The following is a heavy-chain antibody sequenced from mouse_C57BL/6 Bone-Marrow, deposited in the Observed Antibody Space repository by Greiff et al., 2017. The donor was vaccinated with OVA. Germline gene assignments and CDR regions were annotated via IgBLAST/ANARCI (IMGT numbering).Heavy chain of an antibody. D-gene: IGHD1-1*01. J-gene: IGHJ1*03. Sequence: QVQLQQPGAELVKPGASVTMSCKASGYTFTSYWITWVKQRPGQGLEWIGDIYPGSGSTNYNEKFKSKATLTVDTSSSTAYMQLSSLTSEDSAVYYCARSTTVVADWYFDVWGTGTTVTVSS. CDR2: IYPGSGST. CDR3: ARSTTVVADWYFDV. CDR1: GYTFTSYW. V-gene: IGHV1-55*01.